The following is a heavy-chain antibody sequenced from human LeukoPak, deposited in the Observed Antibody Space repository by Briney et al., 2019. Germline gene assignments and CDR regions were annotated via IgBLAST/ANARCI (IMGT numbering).Heavy chain of an antibody. D-gene: IGHD3-22*01. CDR3: ARADSSGPNWFDP. J-gene: IGHJ5*02. Sequence: SQTPSLTCAVSGGSISSGGYSWSWIRQPPGKGLEWIGYIYHSGSTYYNPSLKSRVTISVDRSKNQFSLKLSSVTAADTAVYYCARADSSGPNWFDPWGQGTLVTVSS. V-gene: IGHV4-30-2*01. CDR1: GGSISSGGYS. CDR2: IYHSGST.